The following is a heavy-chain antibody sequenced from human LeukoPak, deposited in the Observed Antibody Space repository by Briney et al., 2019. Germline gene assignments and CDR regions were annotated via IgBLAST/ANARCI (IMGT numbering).Heavy chain of an antibody. CDR3: ARDRAHYYDRSGYYGD. J-gene: IGHJ4*02. D-gene: IGHD3-22*01. V-gene: IGHV1-2*02. CDR2: INPNSGGT. Sequence: ASVKVSCKASGYTFTGYYMHWVRQAPGQGLEWMGWINPNSGGTNYAQKFQGRVTMTSDTSISTAYMELSRLRSDDTAVYYCARDRAHYYDRSGYYGDWGQGTLVTVSS. CDR1: GYTFTGYY.